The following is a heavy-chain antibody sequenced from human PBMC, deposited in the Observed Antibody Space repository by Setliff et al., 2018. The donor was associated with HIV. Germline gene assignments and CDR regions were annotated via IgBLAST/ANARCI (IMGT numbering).Heavy chain of an antibody. V-gene: IGHV1-2*02. CDR2: INPNSGGT. CDR3: ARCMTMTGNWFDP. Sequence: ASVKVSCKASGYTFTVYYMHWVRQAPGQGLEWMGWINPNSGGTNYAQKFQGRVTMTRDTSISTAYMELSSLRSDDTAVYYCARCMTMTGNWFDPWGQGTLVTVSS. CDR1: GYTFTVYY. J-gene: IGHJ5*02. D-gene: IGHD3-22*01.